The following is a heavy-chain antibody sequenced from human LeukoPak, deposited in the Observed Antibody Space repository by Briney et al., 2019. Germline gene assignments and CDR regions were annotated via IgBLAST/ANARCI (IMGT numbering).Heavy chain of an antibody. CDR3: ARDYGYSYGYPLFDP. CDR2: IYYSGST. V-gene: IGHV4-61*01. Sequence: KPSETLSLTCTVSGGSISSSSYYWSWIRQPPGKGLEWIGYIYYSGSTNYNPSLKSRVTISVDTSKNQFSLKLSSVTAADTAVYYCARDYGYSYGYPLFDPWGQGTLVTVSS. CDR1: GGSISSSSYY. J-gene: IGHJ5*02. D-gene: IGHD5-18*01.